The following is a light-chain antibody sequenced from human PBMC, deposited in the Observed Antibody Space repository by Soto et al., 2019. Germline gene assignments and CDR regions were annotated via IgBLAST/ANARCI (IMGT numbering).Light chain of an antibody. CDR3: HQRSNWPLT. Sequence: ELVLTQSPGTLSLSPGASATLSCRASQSVSRYLAWYQQKPGQALRLLIYDASKRATGIPARFSGSGSGTDFTLTISSLEPEDFAIYYCHQRSNWPLTFGGGTRLEIK. CDR1: QSVSRY. V-gene: IGKV3-11*01. J-gene: IGKJ4*01. CDR2: DAS.